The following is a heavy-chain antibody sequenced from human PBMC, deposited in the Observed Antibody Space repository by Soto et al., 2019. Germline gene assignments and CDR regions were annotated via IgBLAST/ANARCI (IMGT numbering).Heavy chain of an antibody. V-gene: IGHV3-21*06. Sequence: NPGGSLRLSCAASGFMFCSHTMTWVRQAPGKGLEWVASISSVSSYIYYADSVKGRFTISRDNAKDSLYLQMDSLRAEDTAVYFCAREVVGPTTNWFGAWGQGTLVTVCS. J-gene: IGHJ5*02. CDR1: GFMFCSHT. CDR2: ISSVSSYI. D-gene: IGHD1-26*01. CDR3: AREVVGPTTNWFGA.